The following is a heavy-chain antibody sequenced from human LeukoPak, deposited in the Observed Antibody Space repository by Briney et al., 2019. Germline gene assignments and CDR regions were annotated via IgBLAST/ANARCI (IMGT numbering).Heavy chain of an antibody. Sequence: PSETLSLTCAVYSESFSGYSWSWIRQPPGKGLEWIGEINDSGSTDYNPSLKSRVTISVDTSKNQFSLKLSSVTAADTAVYYCARVDCSSTSCYRRYYYMDVWGKGTTVTVSS. V-gene: IGHV4-34*01. CDR1: SESFSGYS. J-gene: IGHJ6*03. CDR3: ARVDCSSTSCYRRYYYMDV. D-gene: IGHD2-2*02. CDR2: INDSGST.